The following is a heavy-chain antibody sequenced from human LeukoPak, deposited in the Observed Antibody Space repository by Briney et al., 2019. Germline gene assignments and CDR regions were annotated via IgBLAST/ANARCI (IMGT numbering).Heavy chain of an antibody. CDR2: IYYSGGT. CDR1: GGSISSSSYY. D-gene: IGHD1-26*01. CDR3: ARVVGRVDP. Sequence: SETLSLTCTVSGGSISSSSYYWGWIRQPPGKGLEWIGSIYYSGGTYYNASLKSRVTISIDTSKNQFSLKLSSVTAADTAVYYCARVVGRVDPWGQGTLVIVSS. J-gene: IGHJ5*02. V-gene: IGHV4-39*07.